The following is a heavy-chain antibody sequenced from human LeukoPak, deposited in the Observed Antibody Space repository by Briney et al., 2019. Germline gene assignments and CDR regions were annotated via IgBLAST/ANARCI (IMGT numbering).Heavy chain of an antibody. Sequence: GGSLRLSCAASGFTFSSYWMHWVRQAPGKGLVWVSRINSDGSSTSYADSVKGRFTISRDNAKNTPYLQMNSLRAEDTAVYYCARGRYSSGWYYFDYWGQGTLVTVSS. CDR1: GFTFSSYW. CDR3: ARGRYSSGWYYFDY. D-gene: IGHD6-19*01. CDR2: INSDGSST. J-gene: IGHJ4*02. V-gene: IGHV3-74*01.